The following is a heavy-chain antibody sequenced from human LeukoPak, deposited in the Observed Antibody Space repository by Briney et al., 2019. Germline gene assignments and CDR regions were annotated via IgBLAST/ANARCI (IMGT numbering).Heavy chain of an antibody. D-gene: IGHD3-22*01. CDR1: GYTFTSYY. CDR2: INPSGGST. J-gene: IGHJ4*02. V-gene: IGHV1-46*01. CDR3: ATGAAGYYYDSSGSFDY. Sequence: ASVKVSCKASGYTFTSYYMHWVRQAPGQGLEWMGIINPSGGSTSYAQKFQGRVTMTEDTSTDTAYMELSSLRSEDTAVYYCATGAAGYYYDSSGSFDYWGQGTLVTVSS.